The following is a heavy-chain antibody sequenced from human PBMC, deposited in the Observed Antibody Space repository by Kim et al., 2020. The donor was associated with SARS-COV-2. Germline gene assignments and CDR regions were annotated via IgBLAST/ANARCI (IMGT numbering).Heavy chain of an antibody. CDR1: GFTFSSYA. CDR3: AKDGGSYPSFFDY. Sequence: GGSLRLSCAASGFTFSSYAMSWVRQAPGKGLEWVSAISRSGGSTYYADSVKGRFTISRDNSKNTLYLQMNSLRAEDTAVYYCAKDGGSYPSFFDYWGQGTLVTVSS. D-gene: IGHD1-26*01. CDR2: ISRSGGST. V-gene: IGHV3-23*01. J-gene: IGHJ4*02.